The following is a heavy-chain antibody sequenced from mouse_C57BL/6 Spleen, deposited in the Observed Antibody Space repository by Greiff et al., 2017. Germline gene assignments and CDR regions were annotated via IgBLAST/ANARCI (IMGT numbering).Heavy chain of an antibody. CDR3: AREGGTEWLAY. Sequence: EVLLVESGAGLVKPGGSLKLSCAASGFTFSSYAMSWVRQTPEKRLEWVATISDGGSYTYYPDNVKGRFTISRDNAKNNLYLQMSHLKSEDTAMYYCAREGGTEWLAYWGQGTLLTVSA. CDR1: GFTFSSYA. J-gene: IGHJ3*01. V-gene: IGHV5-4*01. D-gene: IGHD3-3*01. CDR2: ISDGGSYT.